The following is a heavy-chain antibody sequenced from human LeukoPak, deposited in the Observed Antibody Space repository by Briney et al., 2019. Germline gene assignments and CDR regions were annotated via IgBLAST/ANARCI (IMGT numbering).Heavy chain of an antibody. CDR2: INPNSGGT. Sequence: ASVKVSCKASGYTFTGYYMHWVRQAPGRGLEWMGRINPNSGGTNYAQNFQGRVTMTRDTSFSTAYMELSRLRSDDTAVYYCARVPGGIVVVPSWGQGTLVTVSS. CDR1: GYTFTGYY. V-gene: IGHV1-2*06. CDR3: ARVPGGIVVVPS. J-gene: IGHJ4*02. D-gene: IGHD2-2*01.